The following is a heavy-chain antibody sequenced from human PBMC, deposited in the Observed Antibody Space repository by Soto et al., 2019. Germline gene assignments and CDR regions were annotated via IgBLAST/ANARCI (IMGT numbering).Heavy chain of an antibody. J-gene: IGHJ6*02. D-gene: IGHD2-21*02. Sequence: PSYTLSLNCPVSGGSIFGYYWSRIWQPSGKGLEWIGYMYNTGSTVYNPSFKSRVTISVDTSKNQFSLKLNSVTAADTAVYYCARDLWGYCGTDCYPLDVWGQGTTVTVS. CDR3: ARDLWGYCGTDCYPLDV. CDR2: MYNTGST. V-gene: IGHV4-59*01. CDR1: GGSIFGYY.